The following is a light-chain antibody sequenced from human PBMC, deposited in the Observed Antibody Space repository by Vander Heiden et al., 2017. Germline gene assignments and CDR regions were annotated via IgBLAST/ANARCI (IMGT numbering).Light chain of an antibody. CDR2: WAS. Sequence: DLVMTQSPDSLAVSLGARATINCKSSQSVLYSSNNKNYLTWYQQKPGQPPKLLFYWASTRESGVPDRFSGSGSGTDFTLTISSLQAEDVAVYYCQQYYSTPFTFGPGTKVDIK. J-gene: IGKJ3*01. CDR3: QQYYSTPFT. V-gene: IGKV4-1*01. CDR1: QSVLYSSNNKNY.